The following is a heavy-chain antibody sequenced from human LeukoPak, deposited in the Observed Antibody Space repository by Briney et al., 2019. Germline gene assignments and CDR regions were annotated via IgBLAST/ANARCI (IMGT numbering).Heavy chain of an antibody. V-gene: IGHV3-48*04. CDR2: ISSSGSTI. CDR1: GFTFKSYG. Sequence: GGSLRLSCAASGFTFKSYGMHWVRQAPGKGLEWVSYISSSGSTIYYADSVKGRFTISRDNAKNSLYLQMNSLRAEDTSVYYCAELGITMIGGVWGKGTTVTISS. D-gene: IGHD3-10*02. CDR3: AELGITMIGGV. J-gene: IGHJ6*04.